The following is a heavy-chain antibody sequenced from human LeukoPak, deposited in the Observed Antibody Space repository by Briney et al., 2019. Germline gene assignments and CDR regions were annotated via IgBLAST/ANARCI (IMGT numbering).Heavy chain of an antibody. D-gene: IGHD3-22*01. V-gene: IGHV3-74*01. CDR3: AREYYDTSGGFDY. J-gene: IGHJ4*02. Sequence: PGGSLRLSCAASGFTFSSYWMHWVRQAPGKGLVWVSRINTDGSSTSYADSVKGRFTISRDNAKNTLYLQMNTLRAVDTAVYYCAREYYDTSGGFDYWGQGTLVTVSS. CDR1: GFTFSSYW. CDR2: INTDGSST.